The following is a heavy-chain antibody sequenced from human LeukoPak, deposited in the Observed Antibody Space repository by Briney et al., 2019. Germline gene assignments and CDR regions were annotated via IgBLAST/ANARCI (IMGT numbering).Heavy chain of an antibody. CDR3: ARDQVVRGVIVDWFDP. D-gene: IGHD3-10*01. CDR2: IYYSGST. V-gene: IGHV4-39*07. J-gene: IGHJ5*02. CDR1: GGSISSSSYY. Sequence: SETLSLTCTLSGGSISSSSYYWGWIRQPPGKGLEWIGSIYYSGSTYYTPSLKSRVTISVDTSKNQFSLKLSSVTAADTAVYYCARDQVVRGVIVDWFDPWGQGTLVTVSS.